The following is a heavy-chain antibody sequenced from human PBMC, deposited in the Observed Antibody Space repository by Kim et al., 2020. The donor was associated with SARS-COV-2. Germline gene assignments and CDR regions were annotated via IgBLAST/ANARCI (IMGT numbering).Heavy chain of an antibody. CDR1: GGSFSAYF. CDR2: IDHRGTT. J-gene: IGHJ4*01. D-gene: IGHD1-7*01. Sequence: SETLSLTCGVYGGSFSAYFWSWIRQSPGKGLEWIGEIDHRGTTNYNPSLQGRVTISVDTSKNQFSLILISVTAADTAVYYCARGGGNFDPFDSWGHGSLV. V-gene: IGHV4-34*01. CDR3: ARGGGNFDPFDS.